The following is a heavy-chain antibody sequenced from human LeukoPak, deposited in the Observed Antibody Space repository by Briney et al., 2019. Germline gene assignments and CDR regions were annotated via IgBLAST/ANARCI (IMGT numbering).Heavy chain of an antibody. V-gene: IGHV3-7*01. D-gene: IGHD6-19*01. Sequence: GGSLRLSCSAYRLRFSNSRMTSVRQAPGKGQERVANIKEDGSQKNYVDSVKGRFTISRDNAKNSLYLQMNSLRAEDTALYYCTRDSGWNRFDYWGQGTLVTVSS. J-gene: IGHJ4*02. CDR1: RLRFSNSR. CDR3: TRDSGWNRFDY. CDR2: IKEDGSQK.